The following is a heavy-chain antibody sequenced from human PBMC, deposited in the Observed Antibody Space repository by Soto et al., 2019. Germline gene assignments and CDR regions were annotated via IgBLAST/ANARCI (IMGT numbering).Heavy chain of an antibody. CDR3: ARERITMVRGVNSAPYYYGMDV. V-gene: IGHV1-69*13. D-gene: IGHD3-10*01. CDR1: GGTFSSYA. Sequence: SVKVSCKASGGTFSSYAISWVRQAPGQGLEWMGGIIPIFGTANYAQKFQGRVTITADESTSTAYMELSSLRSEDTAVYYCARERITMVRGVNSAPYYYGMDVWGQGTAVTVSS. J-gene: IGHJ6*02. CDR2: IIPIFGTA.